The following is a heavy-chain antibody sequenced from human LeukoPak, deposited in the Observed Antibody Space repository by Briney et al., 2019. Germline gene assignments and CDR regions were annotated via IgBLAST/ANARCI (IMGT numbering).Heavy chain of an antibody. CDR1: GFTFSTYG. Sequence: GGSLRLSCAASGFTFSTYGMHWVRQAPGKGLEWVSFIRYVGINKYYADSVKGRFTISRDNSKNTLHLQMNSLRAEDTALYYCAKPAKTDYADYWGQGTLVTVSS. D-gene: IGHD1-14*01. CDR2: IRYVGINK. V-gene: IGHV3-30*02. J-gene: IGHJ4*02. CDR3: AKPAKTDYADY.